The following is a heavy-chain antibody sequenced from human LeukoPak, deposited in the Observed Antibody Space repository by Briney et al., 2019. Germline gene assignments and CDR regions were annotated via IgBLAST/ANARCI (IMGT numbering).Heavy chain of an antibody. D-gene: IGHD3-22*01. Sequence: PGGSLRLSCAASGFTFSSYAMHWVRQAPGKGLEWVAVISYDGSNKYYADSVKGRFTISRDNSKNTLYLQMNSLRAEDTAVYYCARGETYYYDSSGYNGAFDIWGQGTMATVSS. CDR3: ARGETYYYDSSGYNGAFDI. CDR1: GFTFSSYA. V-gene: IGHV3-30-3*01. J-gene: IGHJ3*02. CDR2: ISYDGSNK.